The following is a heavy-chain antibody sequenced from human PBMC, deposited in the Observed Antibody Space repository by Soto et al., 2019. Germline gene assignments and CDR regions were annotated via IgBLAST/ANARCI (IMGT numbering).Heavy chain of an antibody. D-gene: IGHD6-6*01. CDR2: IYYSGST. CDR1: GGSISSYY. J-gene: IGHJ6*03. V-gene: IGHV4-59*08. CDR3: ARMQLVPDYYYYYMDV. Sequence: SETLSLTCTVSGGSISSYYWSWIRQPPGKGLEWIGYIYYSGSTNYNPTLKSRVTISVDTSKNQFSLKLSSVTAADTAVYYCARMQLVPDYYYYYMDVGGKGTTVTV.